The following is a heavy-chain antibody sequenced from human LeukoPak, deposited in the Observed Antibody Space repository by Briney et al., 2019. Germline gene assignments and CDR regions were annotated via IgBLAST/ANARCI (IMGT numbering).Heavy chain of an antibody. CDR3: ARPGAYCSGGSCHYSDY. CDR2: ISSSSSTI. J-gene: IGHJ4*02. CDR1: GFTFSSYS. V-gene: IGHV3-48*01. D-gene: IGHD2-15*01. Sequence: PGGSLRLSCAASGFTFSSYSMNWVRQAPGKGLEWVSYISSSSSTIYYADPVKGRFTISRDNAKNSLYLQMNSLRAEDTAVYYCARPGAYCSGGSCHYSDYWGQGTLVTVSS.